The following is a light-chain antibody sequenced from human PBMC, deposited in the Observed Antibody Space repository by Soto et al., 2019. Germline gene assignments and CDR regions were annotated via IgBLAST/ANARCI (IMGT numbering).Light chain of an antibody. CDR2: GAS. Sequence: ETVMTQSPATLSVSPGEGATLSCRASQSVSSKLAWFQQKPGQAPRLLIYGASTRATGIPARFSGSGSGTEFTLTISGLRSEDFAVYYCQQYNDWPPFTFGQGTKLEIK. CDR1: QSVSSK. J-gene: IGKJ2*01. CDR3: QQYNDWPPFT. V-gene: IGKV3-15*01.